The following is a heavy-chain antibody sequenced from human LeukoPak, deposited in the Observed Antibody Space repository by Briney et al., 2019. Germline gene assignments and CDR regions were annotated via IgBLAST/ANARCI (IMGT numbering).Heavy chain of an antibody. J-gene: IGHJ4*02. CDR1: GFSVSSYW. CDR2: ISYDGSNK. V-gene: IGHV3-30-3*01. Sequence: PGGSLRLSCAASGFSVSSYWMHWVRQAPGKGPEWVAVISYDGSNKYYADSVKGQVTISRDNSKSTLYLQMDGLRAGDTAVYYCARQGDTGSWYFDYWGQGTLVTVSS. D-gene: IGHD2-21*02. CDR3: ARQGDTGSWYFDY.